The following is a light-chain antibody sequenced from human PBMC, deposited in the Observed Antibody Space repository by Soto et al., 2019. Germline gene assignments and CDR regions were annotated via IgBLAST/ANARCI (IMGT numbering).Light chain of an antibody. CDR1: SSDVGGYNY. J-gene: IGLJ1*01. CDR3: SSYAGSNNV. CDR2: EVS. V-gene: IGLV2-8*01. Sequence: QSALTQPPSASGSPGQSVTISCTGTSSDVGGYNYVSWYQQHPGKAPKLIIYEVSKRPSGVPDRFSGSKSGNTASLNVSGLQAEDEADYYCSSYAGSNNVFGTGTKLTVL.